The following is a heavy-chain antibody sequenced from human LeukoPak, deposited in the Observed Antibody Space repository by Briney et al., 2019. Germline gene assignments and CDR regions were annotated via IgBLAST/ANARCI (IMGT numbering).Heavy chain of an antibody. CDR2: IYYSGST. J-gene: IGHJ4*02. V-gene: IGHV4-30-4*01. Sequence: SETLSLTCTVSGGSISSGDYYWSWIRQPPGKGLEWIGYIYYSGSTYYNPSLKSRVTISVDTSKNQFPLKLSSVTAADTAVYYCARVYNWNYRVDYWGQGTLVTVSS. CDR1: GGSISSGDYY. CDR3: ARVYNWNYRVDY. D-gene: IGHD1-7*01.